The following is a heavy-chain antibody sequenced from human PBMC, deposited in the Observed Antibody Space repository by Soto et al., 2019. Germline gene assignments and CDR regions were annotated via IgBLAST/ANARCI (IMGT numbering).Heavy chain of an antibody. CDR3: ASRYDYYYYYGMDV. Sequence: GGSLRLSCAASGFTFSSYSMSWVRQAPGKGLEWVSYISSSSSTIYYADSVKGRFTISRDNAKNSLYLQMNSLRDEDTAVYYCASRYDYYYYYGMDVWGQGTTVTVSS. CDR2: ISSSSSTI. J-gene: IGHJ6*02. CDR1: GFTFSSYS. V-gene: IGHV3-48*02. D-gene: IGHD3-9*01.